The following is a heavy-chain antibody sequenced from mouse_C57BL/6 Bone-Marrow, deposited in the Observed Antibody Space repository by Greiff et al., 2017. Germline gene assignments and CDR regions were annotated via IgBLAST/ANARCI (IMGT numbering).Heavy chain of an antibody. CDR3: ASPIYYSNDDWYFDV. CDR1: GYTFTSYG. D-gene: IGHD2-5*01. CDR2: IYPRSGNT. Sequence: VQLQQSGAELARPGASVKLSCKASGYTFTSYGISWVKQRTGQGLEWIGEIYPRSGNTYYNEKFKGKATLTADKSSSTAYMELRSLTSEDSAVYFCASPIYYSNDDWYFDVWGTGTTVTVSS. V-gene: IGHV1-81*01. J-gene: IGHJ1*03.